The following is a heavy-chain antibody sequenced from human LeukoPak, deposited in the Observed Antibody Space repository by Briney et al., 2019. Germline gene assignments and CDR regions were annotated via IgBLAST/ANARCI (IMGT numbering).Heavy chain of an antibody. Sequence: SETLSLTCAVYGGSFSSYYWGWIRQPPGKGLEWIGGIYYSGSTYYNPSLKSRVTISVDTSTNQFSLKLSSVTAADTAVYYCARLNCSGGSCYMLTLRYYFDNWGQGTLVTASS. V-gene: IGHV4-39*01. J-gene: IGHJ4*02. D-gene: IGHD2-15*01. CDR2: IYYSGST. CDR1: GGSFSSYY. CDR3: ARLNCSGGSCYMLTLRYYFDN.